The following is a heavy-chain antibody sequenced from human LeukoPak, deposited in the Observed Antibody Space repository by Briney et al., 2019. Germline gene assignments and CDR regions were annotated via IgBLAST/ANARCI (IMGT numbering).Heavy chain of an antibody. V-gene: IGHV3-74*01. Sequence: GGSLRLSCAASGFTFSSYWMHWVRQAPGKGLVWVSRINTDGSSTSYADSVKGRFTISRDNAKNTLYLQMNSLRAEDTAVYCCAREALSIAAPLDYWGQGTLVTVSS. CDR3: AREALSIAAPLDY. CDR2: INTDGSST. J-gene: IGHJ4*02. D-gene: IGHD6-6*01. CDR1: GFTFSSYW.